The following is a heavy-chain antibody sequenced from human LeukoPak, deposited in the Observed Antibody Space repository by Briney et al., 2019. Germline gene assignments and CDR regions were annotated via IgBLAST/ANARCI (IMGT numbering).Heavy chain of an antibody. D-gene: IGHD6-6*01. CDR2: IYGDDET. J-gene: IGHJ4*02. CDR1: GFTITTNY. V-gene: IGHV3-53*01. Sequence: GGSLRLSCAASGFTITTNYMNWVRQAPGKGLEWVSVIYGDDETNYADSVKGRFTISRDNSKNTLYLQMNSLRADDTAVYYCASSAGKQLVHSPDYWGQGTLVTVSS. CDR3: ASSAGKQLVHSPDY.